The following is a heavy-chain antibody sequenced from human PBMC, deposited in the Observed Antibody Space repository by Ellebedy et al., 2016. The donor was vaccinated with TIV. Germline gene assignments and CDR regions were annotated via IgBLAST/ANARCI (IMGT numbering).Heavy chain of an antibody. CDR3: AKDKFTVNMYFLGGEHLQH. Sequence: GGSLRLSXAASGFSFSSYAMTWVRQAPGKGLEWVSAHSGSGDSTYYADSVKGRFTISRDNSKNTLYLQMNSLRAEDTAVYYCAKDKFTVNMYFLGGEHLQHWGQGTLVIISS. CDR1: GFSFSSYA. J-gene: IGHJ1*01. CDR2: HSGSGDST. V-gene: IGHV3-23*01. D-gene: IGHD4-17*01.